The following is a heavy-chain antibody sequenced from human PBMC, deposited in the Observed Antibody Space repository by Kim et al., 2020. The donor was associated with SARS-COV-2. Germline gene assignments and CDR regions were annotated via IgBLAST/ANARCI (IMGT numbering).Heavy chain of an antibody. J-gene: IGHJ4*02. Sequence: GGSLRLSCEASGFTFSSYAMSWVRQAPGKGLEWVSGISGSGGSTYYADSVRGRFTISRDNSKNTLYLQMNSLRAEDTAVYYCAKGTERITMVWGVAFDYWGQGTLVTVSS. V-gene: IGHV3-23*01. CDR1: GFTFSSYA. CDR3: AKGTERITMVWGVAFDY. D-gene: IGHD3-10*01. CDR2: ISGSGGST.